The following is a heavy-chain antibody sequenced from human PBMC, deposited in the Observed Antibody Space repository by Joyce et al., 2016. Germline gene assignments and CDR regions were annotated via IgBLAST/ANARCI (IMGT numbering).Heavy chain of an antibody. CDR2: IYNDGGT. J-gene: IGHJ4*02. Sequence: EVQLVENGGGLIQPGGSLTLSCVVSGFTVSSNYMSWVRQAPGKGPEWVSIIYNDGGTRHAESVKGRFTIYRDNAQNTVYLQMTDPRVEDTGMYYCARLASRPYWGQGTLVIVSS. V-gene: IGHV3-53*02. D-gene: IGHD6-6*01. CDR3: ARLASRPY. CDR1: GFTVSSNY.